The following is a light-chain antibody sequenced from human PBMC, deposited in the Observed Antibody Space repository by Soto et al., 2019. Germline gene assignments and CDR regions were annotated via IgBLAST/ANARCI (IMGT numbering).Light chain of an antibody. V-gene: IGLV1-51*01. J-gene: IGLJ2*01. CDR2: DNN. Sequence: QSALTQPPSMSAAPGQKVTISCSGSSSNIENNYVSWYQQDPGTAPKLLIYDNNRRPSGIPDRFSGSKSGTSATLGITGLQPGDEAHYYCVTWDSSLNVVVFGGGTKLTVL. CDR1: SSNIENNY. CDR3: VTWDSSLNVVV.